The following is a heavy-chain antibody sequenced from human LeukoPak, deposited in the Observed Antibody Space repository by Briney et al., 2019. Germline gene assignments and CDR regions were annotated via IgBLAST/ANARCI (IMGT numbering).Heavy chain of an antibody. CDR1: GGSISSSRYS. Sequence: PSETLSLTCTVSGGSISSSRYSWGWIRQPPGKGLEWIGSIYYSGSTYYNPSLKSRVTISVDTSKNQFSLKLSSVTAADTAVYYCASTITMTDPSDAFDIWGQGTMVTVSS. J-gene: IGHJ3*02. V-gene: IGHV4-39*01. D-gene: IGHD3-22*01. CDR3: ASTITMTDPSDAFDI. CDR2: IYYSGST.